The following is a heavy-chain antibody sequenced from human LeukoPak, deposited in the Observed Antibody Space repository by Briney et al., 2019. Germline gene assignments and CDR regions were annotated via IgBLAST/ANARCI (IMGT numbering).Heavy chain of an antibody. V-gene: IGHV1-2*02. D-gene: IGHD2-2*01. CDR3: ARDRRYCSSTSCRNDAFDI. J-gene: IGHJ3*02. CDR2: INPNSGGT. Sequence: ASVKVSCKASGYTFTSYYMHWVRQAPGQGLEWMGWINPNSGGTNYAQKFQGRVTMTRDTSISTAYMELSRLRSDDTAVYYCARDRRYCSSTSCRNDAFDIWGQGTMVTVSS. CDR1: GYTFTSYY.